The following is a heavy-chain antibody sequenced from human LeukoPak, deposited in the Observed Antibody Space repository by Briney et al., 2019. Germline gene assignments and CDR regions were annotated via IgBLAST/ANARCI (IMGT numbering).Heavy chain of an antibody. J-gene: IGHJ4*02. CDR2: TSYDGSNK. CDR3: ARADLIAAAGLDY. Sequence: GGSLRLSCAASGFTFSSYAMHWVRQAPGKGLEWVAVTSYDGSNKYYADSVKGRFTISRDNSKNTLYLQMNSLRAEDTAVYYCARADLIAAAGLDYWGQGTLVTVSS. CDR1: GFTFSSYA. V-gene: IGHV3-30*04. D-gene: IGHD6-13*01.